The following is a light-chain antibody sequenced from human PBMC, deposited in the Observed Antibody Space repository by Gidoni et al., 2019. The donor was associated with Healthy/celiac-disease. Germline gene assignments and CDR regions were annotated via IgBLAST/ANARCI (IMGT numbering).Light chain of an antibody. Sequence: EIVTPHSPATLSASPGERATLSCRASQSVSSNLAWYQQKPGQAPRLLIYGASNRATGIPARFSGSGSGTEFTLTISSLQSEDFAVYYCQQYNSWPLTFGGGTKVEIK. J-gene: IGKJ4*01. CDR3: QQYNSWPLT. CDR2: GAS. CDR1: QSVSSN. V-gene: IGKV3D-15*01.